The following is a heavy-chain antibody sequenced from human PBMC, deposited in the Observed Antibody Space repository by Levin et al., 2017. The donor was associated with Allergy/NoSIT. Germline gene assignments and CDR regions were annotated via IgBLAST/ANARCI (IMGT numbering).Heavy chain of an antibody. CDR2: IYYTGGT. V-gene: IGHV4-59*01. J-gene: IGHJ4*02. CDR3: ARGAGRLLDFNY. Sequence: SETLSLTCTVSGGSISNNYWSWIRQPPGKGLEWIGYIYYTGGTNYNPSVKSRVTMSVDTSKNQFSLKLSSVTAADTALYYCARGAGRLLDFNYWGQGILVTVSS. CDR1: GGSISNNY. D-gene: IGHD3-3*01.